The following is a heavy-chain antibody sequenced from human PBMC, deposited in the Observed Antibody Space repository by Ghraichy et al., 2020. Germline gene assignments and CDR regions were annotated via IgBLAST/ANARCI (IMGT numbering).Heavy chain of an antibody. Sequence: SETLSLTCAVYGGSFSGYYWSWIRQPPGKGLEWIGEINHSGSTTYNPALKSRVTISVDTSKNQFSLKLSSVTAADTAVYYCARGRYSSSSDYWGQGTLVTVSS. V-gene: IGHV4-34*01. CDR2: INHSGST. J-gene: IGHJ4*02. D-gene: IGHD6-6*01. CDR3: ARGRYSSSSDY. CDR1: GGSFSGYY.